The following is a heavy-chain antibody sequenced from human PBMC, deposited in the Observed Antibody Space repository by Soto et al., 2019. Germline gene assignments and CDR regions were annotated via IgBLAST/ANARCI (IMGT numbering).Heavy chain of an antibody. D-gene: IGHD4-17*01. V-gene: IGHV1-69*01. CDR3: AKSAPMDAGDKYYYDF. J-gene: IGHJ4*02. CDR1: GGTFRTFG. CDR2: IIPFFGTA. Sequence: VQLVQSGTEVKKTGSSVKVSCKASGGTFRTFGISWVRQAPGQGLEWMGGIIPFFGTARYSQKFEDRITITADESTNTVYMDLRSLTSEDTAIYYCAKSAPMDAGDKYYYDFWGQGALVTVSS.